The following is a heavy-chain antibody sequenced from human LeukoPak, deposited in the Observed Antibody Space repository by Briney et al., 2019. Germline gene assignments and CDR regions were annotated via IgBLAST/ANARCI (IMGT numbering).Heavy chain of an antibody. J-gene: IGHJ4*02. CDR2: VWYDGSNK. CDR1: GFTFSSYG. CDR3: ARDKGYSGYDPAPYYFDY. Sequence: PGRSLRLSCAASGFTFSSYGMHWVRQAPGKGLEWVAVVWYDGSNKYYADSVKGRFTISRDNSKNTLYLQMNSLRAEDTAVYYCARDKGYSGYDPAPYYFDYWGQGTLVTVSS. V-gene: IGHV3-33*08. D-gene: IGHD5-12*01.